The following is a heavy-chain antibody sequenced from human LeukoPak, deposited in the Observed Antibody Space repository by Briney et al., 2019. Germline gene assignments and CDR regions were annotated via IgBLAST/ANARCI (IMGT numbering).Heavy chain of an antibody. J-gene: IGHJ6*03. CDR3: ARVNGGSIYYLDV. D-gene: IGHD1-26*01. V-gene: IGHV4-39*01. CDR1: GGSSSSISYY. CDR2: IYYSGIT. Sequence: SETLSLTCTVSGGSSSSISYYWGWIRQPPGKGLEWLGSIYYSGITYYNPSLKSRVTISVDTSKSQFSLKLSSVTATDTAVYFCARVNGGSIYYLDVWGKGTTVTVSS.